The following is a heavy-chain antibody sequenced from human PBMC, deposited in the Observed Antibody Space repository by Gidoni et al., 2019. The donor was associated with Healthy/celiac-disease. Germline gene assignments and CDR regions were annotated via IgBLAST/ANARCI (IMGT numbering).Heavy chain of an antibody. CDR1: GGSISSYY. D-gene: IGHD4-17*01. Sequence: QVHLQESGPGLFQPSETLSLTCPVPGGSISSYYWSWIRQPPGKGLEWIGYIYYSGSTNYNPSLKSRVTIAVDTSKNQFSLKLSSGTAADTAGDDCARGDYGDYEYYFDYWGQGTLVTVSS. CDR3: ARGDYGDYEYYFDY. J-gene: IGHJ4*02. CDR2: IYYSGST. V-gene: IGHV4-59*01.